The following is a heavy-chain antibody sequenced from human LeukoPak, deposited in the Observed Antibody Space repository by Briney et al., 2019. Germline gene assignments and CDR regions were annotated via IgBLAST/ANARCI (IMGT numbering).Heavy chain of an antibody. CDR2: IKQDGSEK. V-gene: IGHV3-7*01. CDR3: ARDKDSSGYNWAHSQDY. D-gene: IGHD3-22*01. Sequence: GGSLRLSCAASGFTFSSYWMSWDRQAPGKGLEWVANIKQDGSEKYYVDSVKGRFTISRDNAKNSLYLQMNSLRAEDTAVYYCARDKDSSGYNWAHSQDYWGQGTLVTVSS. CDR1: GFTFSSYW. J-gene: IGHJ4*02.